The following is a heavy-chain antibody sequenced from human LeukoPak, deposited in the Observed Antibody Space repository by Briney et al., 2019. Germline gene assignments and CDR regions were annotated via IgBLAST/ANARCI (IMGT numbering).Heavy chain of an antibody. CDR2: INPNSGGT. Sequence: GASVNVSCKASGYTFTVYFMHWVRQAPGQGLECMGWINPNSGGTNYAQKFQGRVTMTRDTSISTAYMELSRLRSDDTAVYYCARELNYDSSGYYFDYWGQGTLVTVSS. D-gene: IGHD3-22*01. J-gene: IGHJ4*02. CDR3: ARELNYDSSGYYFDY. CDR1: GYTFTVYF. V-gene: IGHV1-2*02.